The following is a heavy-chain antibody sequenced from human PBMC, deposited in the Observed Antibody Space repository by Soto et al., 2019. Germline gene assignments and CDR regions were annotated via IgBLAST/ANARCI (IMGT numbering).Heavy chain of an antibody. D-gene: IGHD1-7*01. CDR3: AKLGGNSGRSSDF. J-gene: IGHJ4*02. CDR1: GFTFSSYA. Sequence: GGSLRLSCAASGFTFSSYAMRWVRQAPGKGLEWVSAISGSGGSTYYADSVKGRFTISRDNSKNTLYLQMNSLRAEDTAVYYCAKLGGNSGRSSDFWGPGPLVTVSS. V-gene: IGHV3-23*01. CDR2: ISGSGGST.